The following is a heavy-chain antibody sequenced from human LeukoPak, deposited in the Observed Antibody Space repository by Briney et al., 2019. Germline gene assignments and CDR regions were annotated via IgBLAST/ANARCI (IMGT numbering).Heavy chain of an antibody. D-gene: IGHD3-10*01. V-gene: IGHV3-30*01. CDR2: ISDDGRDK. CDR3: ARVVPGGYGSGLDC. CDR1: GFTFGSHA. J-gene: IGHJ4*02. Sequence: GRSLRLSCAASGFTFGSHAFHWVRQAPGKGLEWVAGISDDGRDKFYAESVKGRFTVSRDNSKNSVYVQMTSLRREDTAVYYCARVVPGGYGSGLDCWGQGTQVTVSS.